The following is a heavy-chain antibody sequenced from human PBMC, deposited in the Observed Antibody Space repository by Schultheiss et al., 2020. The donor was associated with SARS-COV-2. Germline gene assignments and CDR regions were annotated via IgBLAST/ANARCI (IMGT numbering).Heavy chain of an antibody. CDR1: GYTFTSYY. Sequence: ASVKVSCKASGYTFTSYYMHWVRQAPGQGLEWMGIINPSGGSTSYAQKFQGRVTMTRDTSTSTVYMELSSLRSEDTAVYYCARGPHIVVVPAVFDYWGQGTLVTVSS. D-gene: IGHD2-2*01. V-gene: IGHV1-46*01. J-gene: IGHJ4*02. CDR3: ARGPHIVVVPAVFDY. CDR2: INPSGGST.